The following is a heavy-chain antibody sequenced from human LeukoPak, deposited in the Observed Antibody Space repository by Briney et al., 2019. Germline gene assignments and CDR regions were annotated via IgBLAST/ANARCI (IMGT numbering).Heavy chain of an antibody. J-gene: IGHJ4*02. V-gene: IGHV4-59*12. Sequence: SETLSLTCTVSGGSISSYYWSWIRQPPGKGLEWIGYIYYSGSTNYNPSLKSRVTISVDTSKNQFSLKLSSVTAADTAVYYCARDGKVKYSSSSGQAHFDYWGQGTPVTVSS. CDR1: GGSISSYY. D-gene: IGHD6-6*01. CDR3: ARDGKVKYSSSSGQAHFDY. CDR2: IYYSGST.